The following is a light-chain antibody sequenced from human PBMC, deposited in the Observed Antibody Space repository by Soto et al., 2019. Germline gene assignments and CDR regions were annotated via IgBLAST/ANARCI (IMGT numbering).Light chain of an antibody. Sequence: QSVLTQPPSVSGAPGQRVTISCTGSSSNIGAGYDVHWYQQLPGTAPKLLIYGNSNRPSGVPDRFSGSKSGTSASLAITGLQAGDEADYYCQSYDSGLSGDVVFGGGTKLTVL. V-gene: IGLV1-40*01. CDR3: QSYDSGLSGDVV. J-gene: IGLJ2*01. CDR1: SSNIGAGYD. CDR2: GNS.